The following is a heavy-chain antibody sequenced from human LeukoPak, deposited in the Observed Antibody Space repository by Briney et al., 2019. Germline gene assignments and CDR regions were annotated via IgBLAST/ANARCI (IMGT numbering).Heavy chain of an antibody. J-gene: IGHJ4*02. CDR3: ARSARVFES. V-gene: IGHV4-59*08. CDR1: GGSISDSY. D-gene: IGHD6-6*01. CDR2: IFHTGDI. Sequence: SETLSLTCTVSGGSISDSYWSWIRQPPGKALECLAYIFHTGDINYNPSLRSRLTISLDTSKNQFSLELKSVTAADTAVYYCARSARVFESWGRGILVTVSS.